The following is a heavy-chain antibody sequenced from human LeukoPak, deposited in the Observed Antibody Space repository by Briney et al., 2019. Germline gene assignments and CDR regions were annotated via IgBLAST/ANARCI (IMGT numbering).Heavy chain of an antibody. CDR2: IIPFFGTA. D-gene: IGHD2-2*01. CDR3: ARGASYQLLPRPYYYYYMDV. Sequence: GASVKVSCKASGGTFSSYVINWVRQAPGQGPEWMGGIIPFFGTASYAQKFQGRVTITADESTRTAYMELSSLRSEDTAVYYCARGASYQLLPRPYYYYYMDVWGKGTTVTVSS. V-gene: IGHV1-69*13. CDR1: GGTFSSYV. J-gene: IGHJ6*03.